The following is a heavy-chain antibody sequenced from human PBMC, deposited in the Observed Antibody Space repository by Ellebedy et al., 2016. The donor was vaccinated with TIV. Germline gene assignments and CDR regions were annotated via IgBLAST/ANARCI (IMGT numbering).Heavy chain of an antibody. D-gene: IGHD3-22*01. CDR3: ATLDYYDSSGYPLPAFDI. CDR2: IYYSGST. V-gene: IGHV4-30-4*01. J-gene: IGHJ3*02. Sequence: SETLSLTCTVSGGSISSGDYYWSWIRQPPGKGLEWIGYIYYSGSTNYNPSLKSRVTISVDTSKNKFSLKLSSVTAADTAVYYCATLDYYDSSGYPLPAFDIWGQGTMVTVSS. CDR1: GGSISSGDYY.